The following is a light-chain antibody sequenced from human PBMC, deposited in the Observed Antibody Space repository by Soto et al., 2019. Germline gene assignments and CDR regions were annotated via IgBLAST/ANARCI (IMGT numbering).Light chain of an antibody. Sequence: EIVMTQSPATLSVSPGERATLSCRASHSVSSNLAWYQQKPGQAPRLLMYGASTRATGIPARFSGSGSETEFTLTISSLQSEDFAVYYCQQYNNWPPWTFGQGTKVDI. CDR3: QQYNNWPPWT. V-gene: IGKV3-15*01. J-gene: IGKJ1*01. CDR1: HSVSSN. CDR2: GAS.